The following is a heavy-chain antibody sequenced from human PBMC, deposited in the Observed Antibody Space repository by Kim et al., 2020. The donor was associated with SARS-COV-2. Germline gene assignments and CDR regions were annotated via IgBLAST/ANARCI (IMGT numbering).Heavy chain of an antibody. CDR3: ARDGRGGATDY. J-gene: IGHJ4*02. V-gene: IGHV4-59*01. D-gene: IGHD1-26*01. Sequence: NYNPSLKRRVTITVDPSKNQFSLKLSSVTAAATAVYYCARDGRGGATDYWGQGTLVTVSS.